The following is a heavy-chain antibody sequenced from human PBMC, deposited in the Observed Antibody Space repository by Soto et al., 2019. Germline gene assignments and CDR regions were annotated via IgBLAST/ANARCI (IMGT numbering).Heavy chain of an antibody. CDR3: ARDPCTSTSCPVVFDP. CDR1: GFTFSSYA. Sequence: GGSLRLSCAASGFTFSSYAMHWVRQAPGKGLEWVAVISYDGSNKYYADSVKGRFTISRDNSKNTLYLQMNSLRAEDTAVYYCARDPCTSTSCPVVFDPWGQGTLVTVSS. D-gene: IGHD2-2*01. V-gene: IGHV3-30-3*01. CDR2: ISYDGSNK. J-gene: IGHJ5*02.